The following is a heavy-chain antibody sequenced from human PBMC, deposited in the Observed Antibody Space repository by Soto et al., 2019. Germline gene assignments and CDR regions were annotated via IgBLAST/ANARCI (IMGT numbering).Heavy chain of an antibody. Sequence: GGSLRLSCAASGFTFSSYWMHWVRQAPGKGLVWVSRINSDGSSTSYADSVKGRFTISRDNAKNTLYLQMNSLRAEDTAVYYCARDGSLNDFWSGYSIDYWGQGTLVTVSS. CDR3: ARDGSLNDFWSGYSIDY. J-gene: IGHJ4*02. D-gene: IGHD3-3*01. V-gene: IGHV3-74*01. CDR1: GFTFSSYW. CDR2: INSDGSST.